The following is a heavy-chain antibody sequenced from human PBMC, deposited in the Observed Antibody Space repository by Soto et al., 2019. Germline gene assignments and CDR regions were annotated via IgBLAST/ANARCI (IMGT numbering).Heavy chain of an antibody. CDR3: ARAPNFWSGYYDY. CDR2: ISAYNGNT. CDR1: GYTFTSYG. J-gene: IGHJ4*02. V-gene: IGHV1-18*01. Sequence: GASVKVSCKASGYTFTSYGITWVRQAPGQGLEWMGWISAYNGNTNSAQNLQGRVTMTTDTSTSTAYMELRGLRSDDTAVYYCARAPNFWSGYYDYWGQGTLVTVSS. D-gene: IGHD3-3*01.